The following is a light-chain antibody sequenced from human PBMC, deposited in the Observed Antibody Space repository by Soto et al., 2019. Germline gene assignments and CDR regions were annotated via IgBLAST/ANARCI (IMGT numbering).Light chain of an antibody. CDR2: GAS. J-gene: IGKJ4*01. Sequence: IVMTQFPATLSLSPGERAPLSCTASQSLSNNLAWYQQKPGQAPRLLIYGASTRATDIPVRFSAGGSGTEFTLTISSLQSEDFAVYYCQQYDNWPLTFGGGTKV. V-gene: IGKV3-15*01. CDR1: QSLSNN. CDR3: QQYDNWPLT.